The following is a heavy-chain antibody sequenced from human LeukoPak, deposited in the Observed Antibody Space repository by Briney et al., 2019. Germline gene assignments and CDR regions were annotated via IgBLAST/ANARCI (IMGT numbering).Heavy chain of an antibody. CDR2: INHSGNT. J-gene: IGHJ4*02. Sequence: LEPLSLTCAVYGGSFCGYYWSWIRQPTGEGLEWIVQINHSGNTNYNPSLKSRVTISVDTSKNQFSLKLSSVTAADTAVYYCARAGRIAVAGSWGQRTLVTVSS. V-gene: IGHV4-34*01. CDR3: ARAGRIAVAGS. D-gene: IGHD6-19*01. CDR1: GGSFCGYY.